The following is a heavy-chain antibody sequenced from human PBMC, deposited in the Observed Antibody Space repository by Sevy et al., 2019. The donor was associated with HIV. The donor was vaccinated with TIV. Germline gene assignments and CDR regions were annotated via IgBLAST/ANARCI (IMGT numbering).Heavy chain of an antibody. CDR2: IFYSGST. Sequence: SETLSLTCTVSGGSTSSSSHYWSWVRQPPGKGLEWIGYIFYSGSTYYNPSLKSRATISVDTSNNQFSLKLRSVTDADTAIYYCARVVDYAKGGYSFRFDYWGQGTLVTVSS. CDR1: GGSTSSSSHY. J-gene: IGHJ4*02. D-gene: IGHD3-10*01. V-gene: IGHV4-30-4*01. CDR3: ARVVDYAKGGYSFRFDY.